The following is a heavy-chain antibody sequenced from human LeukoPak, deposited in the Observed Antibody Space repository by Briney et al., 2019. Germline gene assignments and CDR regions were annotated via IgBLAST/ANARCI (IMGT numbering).Heavy chain of an antibody. Sequence: PGGSLRPSCSAFTFTFYSYSMNWVRQAPGKGLEWVAVISYDGRQKYYADSVKGRFTISRDNSNTTVYLQMNNLTGETSDCYSCTKHVCSRGWYASAFDCWGQGTLVTVSS. D-gene: IGHD6-19*01. CDR3: TKHVCSRGWYASAFDC. CDR1: TFTFYSYS. V-gene: IGHV3-30*18. J-gene: IGHJ4*02. CDR2: ISYDGRQK.